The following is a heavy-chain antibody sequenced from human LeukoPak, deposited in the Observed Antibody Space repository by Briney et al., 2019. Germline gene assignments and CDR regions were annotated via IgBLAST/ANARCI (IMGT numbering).Heavy chain of an antibody. D-gene: IGHD6-6*01. V-gene: IGHV1-24*01. Sequence: ASVKVSCKVSGYTLTELSMFWVRQAPGKGLEWIGSFDPEDGKTVYAQKFQGRVTMTEDTSTDTAYMELSSLRSEDTAVYYCSRGRSFSSSSDYWGQGTLVTVSS. CDR2: FDPEDGKT. J-gene: IGHJ4*02. CDR1: GYTLTELS. CDR3: SRGRSFSSSSDY.